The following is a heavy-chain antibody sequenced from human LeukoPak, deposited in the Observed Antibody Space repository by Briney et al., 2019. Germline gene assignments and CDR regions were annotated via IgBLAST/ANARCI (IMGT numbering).Heavy chain of an antibody. CDR2: IYYSGST. CDR1: SGSINSYY. V-gene: IGHV4-59*08. J-gene: IGHJ4*02. CDR3: AALDTMIRE. D-gene: IGHD3-10*01. Sequence: SETLSLTCTVSSGSINSYYWSWIRQPPGKGLEWIGYIYYSGSTNYNPSLKSRVTILVDTSKNQFSLKLSSVTAADTAVYYCAALDTMIREWGQGTLVTVSS.